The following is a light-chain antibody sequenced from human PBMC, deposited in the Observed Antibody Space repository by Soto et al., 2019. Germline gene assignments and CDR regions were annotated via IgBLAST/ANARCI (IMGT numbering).Light chain of an antibody. CDR2: DAS. V-gene: IGKV3-15*01. CDR1: QSVTSN. J-gene: IGKJ4*01. Sequence: EIVMTQSPATLSVSPGERATLSCRASQSVTSNFAWYQQKPGQAPRLLIYDASTRATGIPARFSGSGSGTEFTLTISSLQSEDFATYYCLQVYNYPLTFGGGTKVEIK. CDR3: LQVYNYPLT.